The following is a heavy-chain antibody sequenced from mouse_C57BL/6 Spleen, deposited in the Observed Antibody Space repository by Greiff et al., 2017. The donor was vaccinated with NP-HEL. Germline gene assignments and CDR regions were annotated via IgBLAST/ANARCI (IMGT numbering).Heavy chain of an antibody. CDR2: IDPSDSYT. Sequence: VQLQQPGAELVMPGASVKLSCKASGYTFTSYWMHWVKQRPGQGLEWIGEIDPSDSYTNYNQKFKGKSTLTVDKSSSTAYMQLSSLTSEDSAVYYCARYENWDYFDYWGQGTTLTVSS. V-gene: IGHV1-69*01. CDR1: GYTFTSYW. D-gene: IGHD4-1*01. J-gene: IGHJ2*01. CDR3: ARYENWDYFDY.